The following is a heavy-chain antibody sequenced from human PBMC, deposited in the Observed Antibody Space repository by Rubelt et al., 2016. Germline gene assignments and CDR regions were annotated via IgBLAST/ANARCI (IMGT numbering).Heavy chain of an antibody. CDR3: VKRGERSSGWGHFDY. Sequence: VQLLESGGGLVQPGGSLRVSCAASGFTFSTYAMNWVRQAPGKGLEWVSTISGNSDKTFYADSVKVRFTISRYNSDNTLYLQMNSLRADDTAVYYCVKRGERSSGWGHFDYWGQGTLVTVSS. CDR1: GFTFSTYA. CDR2: ISGNSDKT. J-gene: IGHJ4*02. V-gene: IGHV3-23*01. D-gene: IGHD6-19*01.